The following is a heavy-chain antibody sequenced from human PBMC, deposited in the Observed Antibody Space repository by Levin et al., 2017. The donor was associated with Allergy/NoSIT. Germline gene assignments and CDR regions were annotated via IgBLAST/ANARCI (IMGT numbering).Heavy chain of an antibody. CDR2: IYYSGST. J-gene: IGHJ4*02. V-gene: IGHV4-39*07. Sequence: GSLRLSCTVSGGSISSSPYYWGWIRQPPGKGLEWIGSIYYSGSTYYNPSLMSRVTMSVDTSKNHFCLELSSVTAADTAVYYCARDSLASGNYYGVRELDYWGQGTLVTVPS. D-gene: IGHD1-26*01. CDR3: ARDSLASGNYYGVRELDY. CDR1: GGSISSSPYY.